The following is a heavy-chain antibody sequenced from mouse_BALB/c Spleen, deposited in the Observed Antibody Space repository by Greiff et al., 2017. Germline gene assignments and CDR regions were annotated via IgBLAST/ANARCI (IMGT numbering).Heavy chain of an antibody. J-gene: IGHJ1*01. V-gene: IGHV5-17*02. CDR3: ARSGVYYYGSRGWYFDV. CDR1: GFTFSSFG. CDR2: ISSGSSTI. D-gene: IGHD1-1*01. Sequence: DVKLVESGGGLVQPGGSRKLSCAASGFTFSSFGMHWVRQAPEKGLEWVAYISSGSSTIYYADTVKGRFTISRDNPKNTLFLQMTSLRSEDTAMYYCARSGVYYYGSRGWYFDVWGAGTTVTVSS.